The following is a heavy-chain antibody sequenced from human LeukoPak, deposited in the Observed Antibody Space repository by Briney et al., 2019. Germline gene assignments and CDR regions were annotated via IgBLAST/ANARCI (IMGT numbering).Heavy chain of an antibody. CDR2: IYYSGST. V-gene: IGHV4-30-4*01. Sequence: SETLSLTCTVSGGSISSDDYYWSWIRQPPGKGLEWIGYIYYSGSTYYNPSLMGRVTISVDTSKNEFSLKVTSVTAADTAVYYCARRYRSGNYYRDDPWGQGTLVTVSS. J-gene: IGHJ5*02. CDR3: ARRYRSGNYYRDDP. D-gene: IGHD3-10*01. CDR1: GGSISSDDYY.